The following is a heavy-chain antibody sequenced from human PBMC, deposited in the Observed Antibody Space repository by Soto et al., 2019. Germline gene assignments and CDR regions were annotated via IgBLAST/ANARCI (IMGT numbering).Heavy chain of an antibody. CDR3: AKDMKDILTIGAFDY. D-gene: IGHD3-9*01. CDR2: ISWNSGSI. CDR1: GFTFDDYA. J-gene: IGHJ4*02. Sequence: GGSLRLSCAASGFTFDDYAMHWVRQAPGKGLEWVSGISWNSGSIGYADSVKGRLTISRDNAKNSLYLQMNSLRAEDTALYYCAKDMKDILTIGAFDYWGQGTLGTVSP. V-gene: IGHV3-9*01.